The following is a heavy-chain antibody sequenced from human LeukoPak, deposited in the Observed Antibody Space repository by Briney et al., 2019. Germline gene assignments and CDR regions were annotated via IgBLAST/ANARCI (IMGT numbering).Heavy chain of an antibody. Sequence: GGSLRLSCAASGFTFSSYSMNWVRQAPGKGLEWVSYISSSSSTIYYADSVKGRFTISRDNAKNSLYLQMNSLRDEDTAVYYCARDIAPPGVYYYYGMDVWGQGPTVTVSS. D-gene: IGHD6-13*01. CDR1: GFTFSSYS. CDR2: ISSSSSTI. CDR3: ARDIAPPGVYYYYGMDV. V-gene: IGHV3-48*02. J-gene: IGHJ6*02.